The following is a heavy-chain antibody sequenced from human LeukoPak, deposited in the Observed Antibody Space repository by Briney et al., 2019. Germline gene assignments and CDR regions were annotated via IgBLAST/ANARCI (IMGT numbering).Heavy chain of an antibody. Sequence: SETLSLTCAVYGGSFSGYYWSWIRQPPGKGLEWIGEINHSGSTNYNPSLKSRVTISVDTSKNQFSLKLSSVTAADTAVYYCARLLSNYDILTGYSYDYWGQGTLVTVSS. CDR3: ARLLSNYDILTGYSYDY. J-gene: IGHJ4*02. V-gene: IGHV4-34*01. CDR2: INHSGST. D-gene: IGHD3-9*01. CDR1: GGSFSGYY.